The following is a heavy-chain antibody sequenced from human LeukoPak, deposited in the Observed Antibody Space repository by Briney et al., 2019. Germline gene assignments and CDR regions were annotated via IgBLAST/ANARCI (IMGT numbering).Heavy chain of an antibody. Sequence: PGGSLRLSCAASGFTFTTYWMGWVRQAPGKGPEWVANINQVGSSKYFVDSVKGRFTISRDNAKNSLYLQMNSLRAEDTAVYYCAELGITMIGGVWGKGTTVTISS. J-gene: IGHJ6*04. CDR3: AELGITMIGGV. CDR1: GFTFTTYW. V-gene: IGHV3-7*01. CDR2: INQVGSSK. D-gene: IGHD3-10*02.